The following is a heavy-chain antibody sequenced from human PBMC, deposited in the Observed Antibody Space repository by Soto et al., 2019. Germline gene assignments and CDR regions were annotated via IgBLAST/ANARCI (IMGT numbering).Heavy chain of an antibody. D-gene: IGHD2-21*02. Sequence: SETLSLTCTVSGGSISSYYWSWIRQPPGKGLEWIGYIYYSGSTNYNPSLKSRVTISVDTSKNQFSLKLSSVTAADTAVYYCARSLLSYCGGDCDSEHYYYYYYTYVWGKGTTVTVSS. J-gene: IGHJ6*03. CDR1: GGSISSYY. CDR3: ARSLLSYCGGDCDSEHYYYYYYTYV. CDR2: IYYSGST. V-gene: IGHV4-59*01.